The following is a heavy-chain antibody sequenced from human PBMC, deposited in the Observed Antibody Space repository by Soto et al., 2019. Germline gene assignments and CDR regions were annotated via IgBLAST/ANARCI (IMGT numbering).Heavy chain of an antibody. CDR1: GYSFTANS. J-gene: IGHJ4*02. D-gene: IGHD2-15*01. CDR3: AIKRSGVVY. V-gene: IGHV1-2*04. CDR2: INPNNGGT. Sequence: ASVKVSCKASGYSFTANSTHWVRQAHGQGLEWMGWINPNNGGTNYARKFQGWVTMTRDTSISTAYMDLTRLKSDDTAVYYCAIKRSGVVYWGQGTLVTVSS.